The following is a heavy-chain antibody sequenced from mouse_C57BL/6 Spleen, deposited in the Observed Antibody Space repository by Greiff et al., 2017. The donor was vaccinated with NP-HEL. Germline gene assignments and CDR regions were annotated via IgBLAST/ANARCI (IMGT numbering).Heavy chain of an antibody. J-gene: IGHJ1*03. CDR1: GYTFTSYW. V-gene: IGHV1-52*01. CDR2: IDPSDSDT. CDR3: AQLGRYFDG. D-gene: IGHD4-1*02. Sequence: QVQLQQPGAELVRPGSSVKLSCKASGYTFTSYWMHWVKQRPIQGLEWIGNIDPSDSDTHYNQKFKDKATLTVDKSSSTAYMQLSSLTSEDSAVYYCAQLGRYFDGWGTGTTVTVSS.